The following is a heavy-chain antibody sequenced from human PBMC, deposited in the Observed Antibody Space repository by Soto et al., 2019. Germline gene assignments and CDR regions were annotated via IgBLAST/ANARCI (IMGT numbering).Heavy chain of an antibody. CDR2: ISGSGGST. D-gene: IGHD1-7*01. J-gene: IGHJ5*02. CDR1: GFTFSSYA. V-gene: IGHV3-23*01. CDR3: AKDRRRITGTIGAWFDP. Sequence: PGGSLRLSCAASGFTFSSYAMSWVRQAPGKGLEWVSAISGSGGSTYYADSVKGRFTISRDNSKNTLYLQMNSLRAEDTAVYYCAKDRRRITGTIGAWFDPWGQGPLVTVSS.